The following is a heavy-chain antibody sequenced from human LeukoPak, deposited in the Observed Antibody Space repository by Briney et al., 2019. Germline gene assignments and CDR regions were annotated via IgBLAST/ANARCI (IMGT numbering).Heavy chain of an antibody. CDR1: GFTFSSYG. Sequence: GGSLRLSCAASGFTFSSYGMSWVRQAPGKGLEWVSAISGSGGSTYYADSVKGRFTISRDNSKNTLYLQMNSLRAEDTAVYYCAKDLFPVLRYFDWLFRENWFDPWGQGTLVTVSS. V-gene: IGHV3-23*01. CDR3: AKDLFPVLRYFDWLFRENWFDP. CDR2: ISGSGGST. J-gene: IGHJ5*02. D-gene: IGHD3-9*01.